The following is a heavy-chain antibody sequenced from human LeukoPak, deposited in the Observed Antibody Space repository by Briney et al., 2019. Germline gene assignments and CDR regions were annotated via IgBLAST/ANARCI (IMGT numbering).Heavy chain of an antibody. CDR2: INSNGSST. D-gene: IGHD4-17*01. CDR3: ARDYGDYVGFDY. V-gene: IGHV3-74*01. CDR1: GFTFSSYW. Sequence: GGSLRLSCAASGFTFSSYWMHWVRQAPGKGLVWVSRINSNGSSTSYADSVKGRFTISRDNAKNTLYLQMNSLRAEDTAVYYCARDYGDYVGFDYWGQGTLVTVSS. J-gene: IGHJ4*02.